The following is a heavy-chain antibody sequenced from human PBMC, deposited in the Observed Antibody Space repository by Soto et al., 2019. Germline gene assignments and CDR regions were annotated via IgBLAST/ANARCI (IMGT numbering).Heavy chain of an antibody. D-gene: IGHD5-18*01. CDR1: GDSIRSSFW. Sequence: SETLSLTCVVSGDSIRSSFWWSWVRQSPGKGLEWIGYIYHSGSTYYNPSLKSRVTISVDRSKNQFSLKLNSVTAADTAVYYYARRYGSCFDYWGQGTLVTVSS. CDR3: ARRYGSCFDY. CDR2: IYHSGST. J-gene: IGHJ4*02. V-gene: IGHV4-4*02.